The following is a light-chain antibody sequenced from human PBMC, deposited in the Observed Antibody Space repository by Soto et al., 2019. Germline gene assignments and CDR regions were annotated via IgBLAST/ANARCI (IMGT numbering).Light chain of an antibody. J-gene: IGKJ4*01. V-gene: IGKV3-11*01. CDR2: DAS. Sequence: EIVLTQSPATLSLSPGERATLSCRASQSVGSNLAWYQQKPGQAPRLLSYDASNRAAGIPARFIGSGSGTGLPLTIRGVEHEDCAVYYCQQRGNSLPFRGGTKVEIK. CDR3: QQRGNSLP. CDR1: QSVGSN.